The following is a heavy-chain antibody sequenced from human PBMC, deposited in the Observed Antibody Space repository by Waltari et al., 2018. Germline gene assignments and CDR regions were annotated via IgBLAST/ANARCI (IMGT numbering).Heavy chain of an antibody. Sequence: LQLQESGPGLVKPSETLSFTCTVSGGSISSSSYYWGWIRQPPGKGLEWIGSIYYSRSTYYNPSLKSRVTISVDTSKNQFSLKLSSVTAADTAVYYCATKRESSASGFDYWGQGTLVTVSS. CDR3: ATKRESSASGFDY. V-gene: IGHV4-39*01. CDR1: GGSISSSSYY. CDR2: IYYSRST. J-gene: IGHJ4*02. D-gene: IGHD6-19*01.